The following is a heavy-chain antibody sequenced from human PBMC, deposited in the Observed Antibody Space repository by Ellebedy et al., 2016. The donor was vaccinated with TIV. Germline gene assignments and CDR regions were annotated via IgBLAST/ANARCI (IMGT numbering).Heavy chain of an antibody. D-gene: IGHD4-17*01. CDR3: ARENGDYSFDN. CDR1: GFTLSSYG. Sequence: GESLKISCAASGFTLSSYGIHWVRQAPGKGLEWVAAISKDGSKKYYADSVKGRFAISRDNSRNTVYLQVNSLRAEDTAVFYCARENGDYSFDNWGQGTLVTVSS. CDR2: ISKDGSKK. V-gene: IGHV3-30*03. J-gene: IGHJ4*02.